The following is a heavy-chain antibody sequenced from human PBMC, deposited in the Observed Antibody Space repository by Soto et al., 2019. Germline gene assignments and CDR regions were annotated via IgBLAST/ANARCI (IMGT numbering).Heavy chain of an antibody. CDR2: IYYSGST. J-gene: IGHJ3*02. V-gene: IGHV4-59*01. CDR3: ARVRGHDAFDI. CDR1: GGSISSYY. Sequence: SETLSLTCTVSGGSISSYYWSWIRQPPGKGLEWIGYIYYSGSTNYNPSLKSRVTISVDTSKNQFSLKLSSVTAADTAVYYCARVRGHDAFDIWGQGTMVTVS.